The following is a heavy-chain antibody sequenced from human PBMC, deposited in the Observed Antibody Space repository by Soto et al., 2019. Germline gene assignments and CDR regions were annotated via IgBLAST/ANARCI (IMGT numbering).Heavy chain of an antibody. Sequence: SETLSLTCTVSGGSISSSSYYWGWIRQPPGKGLEWIGSIYYSGSTYYNPSLKSRVTISVDTSKNQFSLKLSSVTAADTAVYYCASESATVVTPFFYWGQGTLVTVSS. CDR1: GGSISSSSYY. V-gene: IGHV4-39*01. CDR2: IYYSGST. CDR3: ASESATVVTPFFY. J-gene: IGHJ4*02. D-gene: IGHD2-21*02.